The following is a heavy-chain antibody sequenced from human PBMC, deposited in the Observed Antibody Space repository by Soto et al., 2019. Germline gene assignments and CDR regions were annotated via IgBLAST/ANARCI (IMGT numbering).Heavy chain of an antibody. D-gene: IGHD6-19*01. V-gene: IGHV5-51*01. CDR2: IYPGDSDT. CDR1: GYSFTSYW. J-gene: IGHJ4*02. Sequence: PGESLKISCKGSGYSFTSYWTGWVRQMPGKGLEWMGIIYPGDSDTRYSPSFQGQVTISADKSISTAYLQWSSLKASDTAMYYCASGGTDDAVAGNYYFDYWGQGTLVTVSS. CDR3: ASGGTDDAVAGNYYFDY.